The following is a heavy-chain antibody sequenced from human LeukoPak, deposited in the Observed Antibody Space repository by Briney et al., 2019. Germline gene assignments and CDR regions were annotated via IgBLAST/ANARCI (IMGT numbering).Heavy chain of an antibody. CDR3: ATDLVGNPLVESL. V-gene: IGHV1-24*01. CDR1: GFTFTSSA. J-gene: IGHJ4*02. D-gene: IGHD6-13*01. Sequence: GASVKVSCKASGFTFTSSAVQWVRQARGQRLEWMGGFDPEDGETIYAQKFQGRVTMTEDTSTDTAYMELSSLRSEDTAVYYCATDLVGNPLVESLWGQGTLVTVSS. CDR2: FDPEDGET.